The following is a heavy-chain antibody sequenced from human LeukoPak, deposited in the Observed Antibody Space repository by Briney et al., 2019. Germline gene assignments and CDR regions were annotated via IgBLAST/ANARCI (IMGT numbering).Heavy chain of an antibody. D-gene: IGHD6-13*01. V-gene: IGHV3-21*04. J-gene: IGHJ5*02. CDR3: AKGSSLNWFDP. CDR1: GFTFSNYN. CDR2: ITSTSSYI. Sequence: PGGSLRLSCAASGFTFSNYNMNWVRQAPGKGLEWVSSITSTSSYIYYADSVRGRFTISRDNAKNSLYLQMNSLRAEDTAVYYCAKGSSLNWFDPWGQGTLVTVSS.